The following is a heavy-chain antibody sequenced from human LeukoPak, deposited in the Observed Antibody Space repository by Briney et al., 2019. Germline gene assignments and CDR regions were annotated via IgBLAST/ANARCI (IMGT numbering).Heavy chain of an antibody. V-gene: IGHV3-7*01. CDR3: ARDYFNWNYLGDAFDI. CDR2: IKQDGSGK. D-gene: IGHD1-7*01. J-gene: IGHJ3*02. Sequence: GGSLRLSCAASGFTFSSYWMSWVRQAPGKGLEWVANIKQDGSGKYYVDSVRGRFTISRDNAKNSLYLQMNSLRAEDTAVYYCARDYFNWNYLGDAFDIWGQGTMVTVSS. CDR1: GFTFSSYW.